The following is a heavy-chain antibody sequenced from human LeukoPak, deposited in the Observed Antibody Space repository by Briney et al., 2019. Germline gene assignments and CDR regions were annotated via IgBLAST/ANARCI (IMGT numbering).Heavy chain of an antibody. CDR1: GYTFSSYS. CDR3: ASPIAAAG. CDR2: ISSSSSYI. Sequence: GGSLRLSRAPSGYTFSSYSMNWVRQAPGKGLEWVSSISSSSSYIYYADSVKGRFTISRDNAKNSLYLQMNSLRAEDTAVYYCASPIAAAGWGQGTLVTVSS. V-gene: IGHV3-21*01. D-gene: IGHD6-13*01. J-gene: IGHJ4*02.